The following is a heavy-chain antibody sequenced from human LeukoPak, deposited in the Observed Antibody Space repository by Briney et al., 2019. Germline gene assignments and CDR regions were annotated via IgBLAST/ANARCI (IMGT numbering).Heavy chain of an antibody. V-gene: IGHV3-11*01. CDR3: ARDLNWNYENWFDP. CDR2: ISSSGSTI. CDR1: GFTFSDYY. D-gene: IGHD1-7*01. J-gene: IGHJ5*02. Sequence: GGSLRLSCAASGFTFSDYYMSWIRQAPGKGLEWVSYISSSGSTIYYADSVKGRFTISRDNAKNSLYLQMNSLRAEDTAVYYCARDLNWNYENWFDPWGQGTLVTVSS.